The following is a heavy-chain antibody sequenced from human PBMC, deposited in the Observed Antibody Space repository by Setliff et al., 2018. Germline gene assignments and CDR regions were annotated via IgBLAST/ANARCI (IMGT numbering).Heavy chain of an antibody. V-gene: IGHV4-4*07. D-gene: IGHD2-15*01. CDR3: ARDRVVVLAGRRGFYFDY. CDR1: GGSIGPHY. Sequence: SETLSLTCTVSGGSIGPHYWSWIRQAPGKGLEWIGRLYTSGDTNYNPSLKSRVSMSLDTSKNQFSLKLSSVTAADTAVYYCARDRVVVLAGRRGFYFDYWGQGTLVTVSS. CDR2: LYTSGDT. J-gene: IGHJ4*02.